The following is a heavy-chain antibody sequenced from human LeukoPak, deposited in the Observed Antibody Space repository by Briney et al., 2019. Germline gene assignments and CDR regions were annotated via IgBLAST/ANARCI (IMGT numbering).Heavy chain of an antibody. CDR3: ARQRPGQDAGVASDI. V-gene: IGHV1-2*02. CDR2: INPNSGGT. CDR1: GYTFTGYY. D-gene: IGHD2-8*01. Sequence: ASVKVSCKASGYTFTGYYMHWVRQAPGQGLEWMGWINPNSGGTNYAQKFQGRVTMTRDTSISTAYMELSRLRSDDTAVYYCARQRPGQDAGVASDIWGQGTTVTVSS. J-gene: IGHJ3*02.